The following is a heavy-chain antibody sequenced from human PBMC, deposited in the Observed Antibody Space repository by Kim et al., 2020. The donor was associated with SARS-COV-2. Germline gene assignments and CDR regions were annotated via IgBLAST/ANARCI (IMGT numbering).Heavy chain of an antibody. CDR1: GGSISSSSYY. V-gene: IGHV4-39*01. CDR2: IYYSGST. CDR3: ARHQQLVSSRYYYYYYGMDV. D-gene: IGHD6-13*01. Sequence: SETLSLTCTVSGGSISSSSYYWGWIRQPPGKGLEWIGSIYYSGSTYYNPSLKSRVTISVDTSKNQFSLKLSSVTAADTAVYYCARHQQLVSSRYYYYYYGMDVWGQGTTVTVSS. J-gene: IGHJ6*02.